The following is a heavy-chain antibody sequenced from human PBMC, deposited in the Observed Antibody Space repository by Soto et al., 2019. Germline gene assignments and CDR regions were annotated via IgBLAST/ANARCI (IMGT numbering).Heavy chain of an antibody. CDR1: GFTFGDYA. J-gene: IGHJ6*02. Sequence: LRLSFAASGFTFGDYAMHWVRQVPGKGLEWVSGFKWNSGDVGYADSVKGRFTISRDNAKNSLYLQMNSLRPEDTAVYYCAKDRSSGSPYYGMDFWGQGTMVTVSS. V-gene: IGHV3-9*01. D-gene: IGHD3-10*01. CDR3: AKDRSSGSPYYGMDF. CDR2: FKWNSGDV.